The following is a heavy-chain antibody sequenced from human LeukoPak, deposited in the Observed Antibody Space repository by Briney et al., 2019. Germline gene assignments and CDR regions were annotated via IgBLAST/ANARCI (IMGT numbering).Heavy chain of an antibody. J-gene: IGHJ4*02. D-gene: IGHD4-17*01. CDR1: GYTFTSYG. V-gene: IGHV1-18*01. CDR3: AREMTTVTTSAFDY. Sequence: ASVKVSCKASGYTFTSYGIGWVRQAPGQGLEWMGWISAYNGNTNYAQKLQGRVTMTTDTSTSTAYMELRSLRSDDTAVYYCAREMTTVTTSAFDYWGQGILVTVSS. CDR2: ISAYNGNT.